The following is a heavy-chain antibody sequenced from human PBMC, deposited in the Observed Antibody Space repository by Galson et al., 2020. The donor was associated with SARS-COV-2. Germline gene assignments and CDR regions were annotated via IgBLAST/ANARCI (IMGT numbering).Heavy chain of an antibody. Sequence: GGSLRLSCAASGFTFSSYGMHWVRQAPGKGLEWVAVISYDGSNKYYADSVKGRFTISRDNSKNTLYLQMNSLRAEDTAVYYCAKLSQRISPGAFDIWGQGTMVTVSS. CDR3: AKLSQRISPGAFDI. D-gene: IGHD2-15*01. CDR2: ISYDGSNK. J-gene: IGHJ3*02. CDR1: GFTFSSYG. V-gene: IGHV3-30*18.